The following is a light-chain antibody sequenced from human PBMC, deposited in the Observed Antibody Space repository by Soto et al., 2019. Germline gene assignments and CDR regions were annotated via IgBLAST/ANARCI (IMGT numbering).Light chain of an antibody. CDR1: SSDVCGYNY. CDR3: GSYTTTNPPQIV. Sequence: QSALAQPASVSESPGQSITISCTGTSSDVCGYNYVSWYQHHPGKAPKLIIYDVSNRPSGVSIRFSGSKSDNTASLTISGLQPEDEANYHCGSYTTTNPPQIVFGTGTKFTV. J-gene: IGLJ1*01. V-gene: IGLV2-14*03. CDR2: DVS.